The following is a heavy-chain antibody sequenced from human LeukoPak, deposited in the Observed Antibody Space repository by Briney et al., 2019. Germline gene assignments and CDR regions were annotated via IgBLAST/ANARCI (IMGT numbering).Heavy chain of an antibody. D-gene: IGHD2/OR15-2a*01. Sequence: SETLSLTCTVSGGSLSPYYWSWIRQSPGKGLEWIGYISYSGSTNSHPSLKSRVTISVDMSKPQFYLELSSVTAADTAVYYCARASFGDPGYMDVWGKGTTVTISS. CDR1: GGSLSPYY. CDR2: ISYSGST. CDR3: ARASFGDPGYMDV. J-gene: IGHJ6*03. V-gene: IGHV4-59*01.